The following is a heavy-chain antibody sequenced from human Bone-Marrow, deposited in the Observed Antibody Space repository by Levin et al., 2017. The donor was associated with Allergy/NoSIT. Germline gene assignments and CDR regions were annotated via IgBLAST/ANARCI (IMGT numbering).Heavy chain of an antibody. CDR3: ARVRGVATNWFDS. CDR2: IFYTGNT. V-gene: IGHV4-59*01. Sequence: PSETLSLTCAVSGGSFSDYYWTWIRQPPGKGLDWIGDIFYTGNTNYNPSLESRVTISVDVSKNQFSLKLSSVTPADTAVYYCARVRGVATNWFDSWGQGTLVTVSS. D-gene: IGHD5-12*01. J-gene: IGHJ5*02. CDR1: GGSFSDYY.